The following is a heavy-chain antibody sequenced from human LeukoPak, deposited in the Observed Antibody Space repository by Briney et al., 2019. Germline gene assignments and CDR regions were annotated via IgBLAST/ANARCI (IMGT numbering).Heavy chain of an antibody. D-gene: IGHD3-22*01. CDR3: ARVGSSGYPIDY. CDR1: GFTFSDYY. Sequence: GGSLRLSCEASGFTFSDYYMSWIRKAQGKGLEWVSYISSSGSTINYADSVKGRFTISRDSAKKSLFLQMNSLRAEDTAVYYCARVGSSGYPIDYWGQGTLVTVSS. V-gene: IGHV3-11*01. CDR2: ISSSGSTI. J-gene: IGHJ4*02.